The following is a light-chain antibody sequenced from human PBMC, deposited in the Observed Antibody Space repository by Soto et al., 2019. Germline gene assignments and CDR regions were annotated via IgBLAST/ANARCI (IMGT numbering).Light chain of an antibody. V-gene: IGLV1-44*01. CDR3: SSYFVSKISYV. CDR1: TSNIGRNT. J-gene: IGLJ1*01. Sequence: QSVLTQPPSASATPGQRVTISCSGSTSNIGRNTVNWYQQLPGTAPKLLIYSNNQRPSGVPDRFSGSKSGTSASLAISGLQPEDEADYYCSSYFVSKISYVFGPGTKLTVL. CDR2: SNN.